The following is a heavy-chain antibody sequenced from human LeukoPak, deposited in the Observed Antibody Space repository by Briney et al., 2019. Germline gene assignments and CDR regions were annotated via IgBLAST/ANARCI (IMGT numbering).Heavy chain of an antibody. CDR1: GGSISSGGYY. D-gene: IGHD3-10*01. V-gene: IGHV4-31*03. CDR2: IYDSGST. CDR3: ARGGSGNIVWFDP. J-gene: IGHJ5*02. Sequence: PSETLSLTCTVSGGSISSGGYYWSWIRQHSGRGLEWIGYIYDSGSTYYNPSLKSRVTISIDTSKNQFSLKLSSVTAADTAIYYCARGGSGNIVWFDPWGQGTLVTVSS.